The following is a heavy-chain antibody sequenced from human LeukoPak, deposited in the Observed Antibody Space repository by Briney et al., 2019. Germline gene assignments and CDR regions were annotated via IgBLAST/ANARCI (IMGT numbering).Heavy chain of an antibody. V-gene: IGHV1-69*06. Sequence: GASVKVSCKASGGTFSSYAISWVRQAPGQGLEWMGGIIPIFGTANYAQKFQGRVTITADKSTSTAYMELSSLRSEDTAVYYCASGYYYGSGFPNWFDPWGQGTLVTVSS. CDR1: GGTFSSYA. J-gene: IGHJ5*02. CDR3: ASGYYYGSGFPNWFDP. D-gene: IGHD3-10*01. CDR2: IIPIFGTA.